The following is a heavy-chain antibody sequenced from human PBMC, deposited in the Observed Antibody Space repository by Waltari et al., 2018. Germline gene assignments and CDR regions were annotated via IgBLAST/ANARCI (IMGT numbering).Heavy chain of an antibody. J-gene: IGHJ2*01. V-gene: IGHV4-34*02. CDR2: VNHDGNT. CDR3: ARRTAASGHWYFDL. CDR1: GGSFSGYN. Sequence: QVQLQQWGAGLLRPSETLSPTCGVNGGSFSGYNWSWFRQSPGRGLEWIGEVNHDGNTNYNPSLKSRVTILVDMSKNQFFLKLTSVTAAETAVYYCARRTAASGHWYFDLWGRGTLVTVSS. D-gene: IGHD6-13*01.